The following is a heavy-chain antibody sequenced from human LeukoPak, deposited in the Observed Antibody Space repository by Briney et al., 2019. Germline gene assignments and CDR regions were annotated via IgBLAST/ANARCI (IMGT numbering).Heavy chain of an antibody. CDR2: ISAYNGNT. J-gene: IGHJ5*02. Sequence: ASVKVSCTASGYTYTSYGISWVRQAPGQGLEWMGWISAYNGNTNYAQKLQGRVTMTTDTSTSTAYMELRSLRSDDTAVYYCAKDSGSTSGAWFDPWGQGTLVTVSS. V-gene: IGHV1-18*01. CDR3: AKDSGSTSGAWFDP. CDR1: GYTYTSYG. D-gene: IGHD1-26*01.